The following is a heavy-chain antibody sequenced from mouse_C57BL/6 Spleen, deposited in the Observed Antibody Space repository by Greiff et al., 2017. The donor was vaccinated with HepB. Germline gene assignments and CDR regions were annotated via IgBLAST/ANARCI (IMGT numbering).Heavy chain of an antibody. Sequence: EVHLVESGGGLVKPGGSLKLSCAASGFTFSSYAMSWVRQTPEKRLEWVATISDGGSYTYYPDNVKGRFTISRDNAKNNLYLQMSHLKSEDTAMYYCARSYDGSSYYAMDYWGQGTSVTVSS. J-gene: IGHJ4*01. D-gene: IGHD1-1*01. CDR2: ISDGGSYT. V-gene: IGHV5-4*01. CDR3: ARSYDGSSYYAMDY. CDR1: GFTFSSYA.